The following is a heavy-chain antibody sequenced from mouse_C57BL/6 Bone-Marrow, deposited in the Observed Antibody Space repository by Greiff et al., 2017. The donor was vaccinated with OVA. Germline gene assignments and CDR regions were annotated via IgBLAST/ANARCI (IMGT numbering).Heavy chain of an antibody. Sequence: QVQLQQSGAELARPGASVKLSCKASGYTFTSYGISWVKQRTGQGLEWIGEIYPRSGNTYYNEKFKGKATLTADKSSSTAYMELRSLTSEDSAVYFCAREGSSYDWYFDVWGTGTTVTVSS. V-gene: IGHV1-81*01. CDR1: GYTFTSYG. CDR2: IYPRSGNT. CDR3: AREGSSYDWYFDV. D-gene: IGHD1-1*01. J-gene: IGHJ1*03.